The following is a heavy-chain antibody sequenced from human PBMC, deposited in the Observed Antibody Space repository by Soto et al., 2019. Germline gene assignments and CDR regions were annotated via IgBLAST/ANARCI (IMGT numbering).Heavy chain of an antibody. J-gene: IGHJ4*02. V-gene: IGHV3-30*18. CDR1: GFTFSSYG. CDR2: ISYDGSNK. CDR3: AKDGPYSGSYIGYFDY. Sequence: QVQLVESGGGVVQPWRSLRLSCAASGFTFSSYGMHWVRQAPGKGLEWVAVISYDGSNKYYADSVKGRFTISRDNSKNTLYLQMNSLRAEDTAVYYCAKDGPYSGSYIGYFDYWGQGTLVTVSS. D-gene: IGHD1-26*01.